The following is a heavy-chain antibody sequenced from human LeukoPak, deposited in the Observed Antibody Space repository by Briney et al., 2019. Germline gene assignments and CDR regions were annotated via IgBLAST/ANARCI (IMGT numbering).Heavy chain of an antibody. Sequence: ASVKVSCKASGYTFTGYYMHWARQAPGQGLEWMGWINPNSGGTNYAQKFQGRVTMTRDTSISTAYMELSRLRSDDTAVYYCAREEAASDGYYYYMDVWGKGTTVTVSS. D-gene: IGHD6-13*01. CDR2: INPNSGGT. CDR1: GYTFTGYY. V-gene: IGHV1-2*02. J-gene: IGHJ6*03. CDR3: AREEAASDGYYYYMDV.